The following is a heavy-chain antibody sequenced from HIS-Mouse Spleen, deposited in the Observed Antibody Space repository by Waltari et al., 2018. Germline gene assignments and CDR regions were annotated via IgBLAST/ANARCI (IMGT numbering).Heavy chain of an antibody. J-gene: IGHJ5*02. D-gene: IGHD2-15*01. V-gene: IGHV3-21*01. CDR2: IRSSSSYI. CDR3: ARGSWDWFDP. Sequence: EVQLVESGGGPVKPGGSLRLSCAASGFTFSSYSMNWVRQAPGKGLEWVSSIRSSSSYIYYADSVKGRFTISRDNAKNSLYLQMNSLRAEDTAVYYCARGSWDWFDPWGQGTLVTVSS. CDR1: GFTFSSYS.